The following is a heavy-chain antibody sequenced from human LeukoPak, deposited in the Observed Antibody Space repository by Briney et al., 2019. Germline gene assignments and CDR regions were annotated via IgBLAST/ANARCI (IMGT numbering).Heavy chain of an antibody. CDR3: AREYRSFSSLPPRDYYYYGMDV. J-gene: IGHJ6*02. CDR1: GFTFSSYA. CDR2: ISYDGSNK. Sequence: SGGSLRLSCAASGFTFSSYAMHWVRQAPGKGLEWVAVISYDGSNKYYADSVKGRFTISRDNSKNTLYLQMNSLRAEDTAVYYCAREYRSFSSLPPRDYYYYGMDVWGQGTTVTVSS. D-gene: IGHD6-6*01. V-gene: IGHV3-30-3*01.